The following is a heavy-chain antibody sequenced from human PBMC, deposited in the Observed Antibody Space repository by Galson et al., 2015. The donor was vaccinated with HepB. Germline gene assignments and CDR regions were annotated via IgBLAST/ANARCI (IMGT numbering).Heavy chain of an antibody. CDR2: INHSGST. Sequence: ETLSLTCAVYGGSFSGYYWSWIRQPPGKGLEWIGEINHSGSTNYNPSLKSRVTISVDTSKNQFSLKLSSVTAADTAVYYCARIYSGYPDYWGQGTLVTVSS. V-gene: IGHV4-34*01. D-gene: IGHD3-22*01. CDR3: ARIYSGYPDY. J-gene: IGHJ4*02. CDR1: GGSFSGYY.